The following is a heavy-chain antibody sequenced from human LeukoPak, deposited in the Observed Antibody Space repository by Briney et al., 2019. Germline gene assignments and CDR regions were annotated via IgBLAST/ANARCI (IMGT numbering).Heavy chain of an antibody. J-gene: IGHJ4*02. CDR3: ARDASGYCSSTSCHRGFDY. D-gene: IGHD2-2*01. V-gene: IGHV4-4*07. CDR2: IYTSGST. Sequence: SETLSLTYTVSGGSISSYYWSWIRQPAGKGLEWIGRIYTSGSTNYNPSLKSRVTMSVDTSKNQFSLKLSSVTAADTAVYYCARDASGYCSSTSCHRGFDYWGQGTLVTVSA. CDR1: GGSISSYY.